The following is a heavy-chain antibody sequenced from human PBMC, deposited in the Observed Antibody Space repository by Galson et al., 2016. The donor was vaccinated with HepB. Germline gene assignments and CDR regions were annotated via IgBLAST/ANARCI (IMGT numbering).Heavy chain of an antibody. CDR3: AKDAYTWRWLLSFFPDY. V-gene: IGHV3-30*18. Sequence: SLRLSCAASGFTFDDYGIHWVRQAPGKGLEWVAALSFDGINKYYADSVKGRFTISRDNSKNTVYLQMNSLRAEDTAVYYCAKDAYTWRWLLSFFPDYWGQGTLVTVSS. CDR2: LSFDGINK. CDR1: GFTFDDYG. D-gene: IGHD5-24*01. J-gene: IGHJ4*02.